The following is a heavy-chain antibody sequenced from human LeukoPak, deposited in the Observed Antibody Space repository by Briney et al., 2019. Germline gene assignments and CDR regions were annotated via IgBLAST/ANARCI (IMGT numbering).Heavy chain of an antibody. D-gene: IGHD2-2*01. CDR3: ARSRGSSTSPQRFDP. V-gene: IGHV1-69*02. Sequence: SVKVSCKASGGTFSSYTISWVRQAPGQGLEWMGRIIPTLGIANYAQKFQGRVTITADKSTSTAYMELSSLRSEDTAVYYCARSRGSSTSPQRFDPWGQGTLVTVSS. CDR1: GGTFSSYT. J-gene: IGHJ5*02. CDR2: IIPTLGIA.